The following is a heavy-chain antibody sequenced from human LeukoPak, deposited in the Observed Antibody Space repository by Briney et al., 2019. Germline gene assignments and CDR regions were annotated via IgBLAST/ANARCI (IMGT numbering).Heavy chain of an antibody. J-gene: IGHJ6*02. CDR1: GESFSGYF. D-gene: IGHD5-18*01. CDR3: TRGRLQLWSFPLPYNHYAIDV. V-gene: IGHV4-34*01. Sequence: SETLSLTCAVPGESFSGYFWTWIRQPPGKGLEWIGESNHFGSTDYNPSLKSRVTISVDTSKKQFSLNVRSVTDADTAVYFCTRGRLQLWSFPLPYNHYAIDVWGQGTTVTVSS. CDR2: SNHFGST.